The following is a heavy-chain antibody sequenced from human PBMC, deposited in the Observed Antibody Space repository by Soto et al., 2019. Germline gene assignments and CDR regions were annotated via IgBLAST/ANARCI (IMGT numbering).Heavy chain of an antibody. Sequence: SVKVSCKASGGTFSSYAISWVRQAPGQGLEWMGGIIPIFGTANYAQKFQGRVTITADESTSTAYMELSSLRSEDTAVYYCARGFMTYYYDSSGYSPLLRWGQGTLVTVSS. V-gene: IGHV1-69*13. J-gene: IGHJ4*02. CDR1: GGTFSSYA. CDR2: IIPIFGTA. D-gene: IGHD3-22*01. CDR3: ARGFMTYYYDSSGYSPLLR.